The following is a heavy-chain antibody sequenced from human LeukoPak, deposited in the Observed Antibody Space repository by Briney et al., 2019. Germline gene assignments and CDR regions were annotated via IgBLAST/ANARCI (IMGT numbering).Heavy chain of an antibody. CDR3: ARGDHSSWQDPGVEFDY. J-gene: IGHJ4*02. D-gene: IGHD6-13*01. CDR1: GGSFSGYY. V-gene: IGHV4-34*01. Sequence: SETLSLTCAVYGGSFSGYYWSWIRQPPGKGLEWIGEINHSGSTNYNPSLKSRVTISVDTSKNQFSLKLSSVTAADTAVYYCARGDHSSWQDPGVEFDYWGQGTLVTVSS. CDR2: INHSGST.